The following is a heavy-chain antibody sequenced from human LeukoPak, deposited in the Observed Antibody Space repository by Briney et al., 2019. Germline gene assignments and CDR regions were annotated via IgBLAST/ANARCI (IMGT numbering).Heavy chain of an antibody. V-gene: IGHV3-23*01. J-gene: IGHJ4*02. CDR2: LSANGINT. D-gene: IGHD2-2*01. CDR3: AKEKSYAFDS. CDR1: GFTFSIYA. Sequence: GGSLRLSCSASGFTFSIYARSWVRHAPGKGLEWVSALSANGINTYYRGSVKGRFTISRDNSKNTLYLQMSSLRAEDTAVYYCAKEKSYAFDSWGQGTLVTVSS.